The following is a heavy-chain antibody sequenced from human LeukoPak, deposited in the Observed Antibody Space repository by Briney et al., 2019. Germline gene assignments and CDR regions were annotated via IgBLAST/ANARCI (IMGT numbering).Heavy chain of an antibody. Sequence: GASVKVSCKASGYTFTSYGISWVRQAPGQGLEWMGWISAYNGNTNYAQKLQGRVPMTTDTSTSTAYMELRSLRSDDTAVYYCARDLSYDSSGYYRNDAFDIWGQGTMVTVSS. CDR1: GYTFTSYG. D-gene: IGHD3-22*01. V-gene: IGHV1-18*01. J-gene: IGHJ3*02. CDR3: ARDLSYDSSGYYRNDAFDI. CDR2: ISAYNGNT.